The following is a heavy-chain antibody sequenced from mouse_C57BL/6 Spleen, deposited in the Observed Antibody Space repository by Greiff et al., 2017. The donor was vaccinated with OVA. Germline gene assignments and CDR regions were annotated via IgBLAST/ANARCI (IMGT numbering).Heavy chain of an antibody. CDR1: GFNIKDYY. D-gene: IGHD1-3*01. CDR3: ARASSLPFAY. CDR2: IDPEDGDT. V-gene: IGHV14-2*01. Sequence: EVQLQQSGAELVKPGASVKLSCTASGFNIKDYYMHWVKQRTEQGLEWIGRIDPEDGDTKYAPKFQGKATITADTSSNTAYLQLSSLTSEDSAVYYCARASSLPFAYWGQGTLVTVSA. J-gene: IGHJ3*01.